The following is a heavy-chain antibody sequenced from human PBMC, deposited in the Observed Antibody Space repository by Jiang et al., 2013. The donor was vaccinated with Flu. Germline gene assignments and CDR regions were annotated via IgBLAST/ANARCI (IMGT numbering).Heavy chain of an antibody. Sequence: GIIYPGDSDTRYSPSFQGQVTISADKSIDTAYLQWSSLKASDTAMYYCARVRAVGTMEYFFYTLDVWGQGTTVTVSS. V-gene: IGHV5-51*01. J-gene: IGHJ6*02. CDR3: ARVRAVGTMEYFFYTLDV. CDR2: IYPGDSDT. D-gene: IGHD1-7*01.